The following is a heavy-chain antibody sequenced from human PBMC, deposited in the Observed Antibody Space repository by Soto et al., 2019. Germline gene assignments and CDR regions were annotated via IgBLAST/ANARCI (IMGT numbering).Heavy chain of an antibody. J-gene: IGHJ6*03. CDR2: IWYDGSNK. CDR1: GFTFSSYS. Sequence: PGGSQIVSCAAAGFTFSSYSMHWVRQNPGKGLEWVAVIWYDGSNKYYADSVKGRFTISRDNSKNTMSLQMNSLRAEDTAVYYCARDRFRGLAPYMDVWGKGTTVTVSS. D-gene: IGHD6-19*01. V-gene: IGHV3-33*08. CDR3: ARDRFRGLAPYMDV.